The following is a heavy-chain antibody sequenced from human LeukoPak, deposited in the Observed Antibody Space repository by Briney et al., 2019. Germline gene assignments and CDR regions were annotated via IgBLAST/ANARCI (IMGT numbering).Heavy chain of an antibody. D-gene: IGHD3-22*01. Sequence: GGSLRLSCVASGYTFSSFSINRVRQAPGKGLEWVSSISVRSNYIYYADSVRGRFSRDDARNSLYLQMDSLRGDDTAVYYCARLRRNSDSSGYYYYYDYWGQGTLVTVSS. CDR1: GYTFSSFS. CDR2: ISVRSNYI. V-gene: IGHV3-21*01. CDR3: ARLRRNSDSSGYYYYYDY. J-gene: IGHJ4*02.